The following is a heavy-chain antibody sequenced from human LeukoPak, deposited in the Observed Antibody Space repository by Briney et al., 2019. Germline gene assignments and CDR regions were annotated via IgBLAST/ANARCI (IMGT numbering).Heavy chain of an antibody. CDR3: ARDRASALGYCSGGSCYYYYYGMDV. D-gene: IGHD2-15*01. J-gene: IGHJ6*04. V-gene: IGHV4-31*03. CDR1: DGSISSGGYY. CDR2: IYYSGST. Sequence: SETLSLTCTVSDGSISSGGYYWSWIRQHPGKGLEWIGYIYYSGSTYYNPSLKSRVTISVDTSKNQFSLKLSSVTAADTAVYYCARDRASALGYCSGGSCYYYYYGMDVWGKGTTVTVSS.